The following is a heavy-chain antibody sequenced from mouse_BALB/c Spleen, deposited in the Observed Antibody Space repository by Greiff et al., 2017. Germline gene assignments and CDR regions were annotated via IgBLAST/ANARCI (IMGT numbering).Heavy chain of an antibody. Sequence: QVQLKESGPGLVAPSQSLSITCTVSGFSLTSYGVHWVRQPPGKGLEWLGVIWAGGSTNYNSALMSRLSISKDNSKSQVFLKMNSLQTDDTAMYYCARDNDYDVPYAMDYWGQGTSVTVSS. V-gene: IGHV2-9*02. J-gene: IGHJ4*01. CDR3: ARDNDYDVPYAMDY. D-gene: IGHD2-4*01. CDR2: IWAGGST. CDR1: GFSLTSYG.